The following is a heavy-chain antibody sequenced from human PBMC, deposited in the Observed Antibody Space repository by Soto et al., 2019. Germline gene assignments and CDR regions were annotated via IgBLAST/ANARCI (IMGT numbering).Heavy chain of an antibody. V-gene: IGHV3-30*18. CDR2: ISYDGSNT. D-gene: IGHD1-26*01. CDR3: AKEGGLSGSYYISSSYYFDY. J-gene: IGHJ4*02. CDR1: GFTFSSYG. Sequence: QVQLVASGGGVVQPGRSLRLSCVASGFTFSSYGMHWVRQAPGKGLEWVAIISYDGSNTYYADSVKGRVTISRDNSKNTLYLQMNSLRAEDTSVYYCAKEGGLSGSYYISSSYYFDYWGQEPLVTVSS.